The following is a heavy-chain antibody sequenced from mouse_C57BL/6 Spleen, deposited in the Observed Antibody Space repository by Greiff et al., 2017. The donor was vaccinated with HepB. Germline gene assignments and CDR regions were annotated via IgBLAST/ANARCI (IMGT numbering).Heavy chain of an antibody. CDR1: GFTFSSYA. V-gene: IGHV5-9-1*02. D-gene: IGHD2-3*01. CDR3: TREGYDGYSYAMDY. Sequence: EVHLVESGEGLVKPGGSLKLSCAASGFTFSSYAMSWVRQTPEKRLEWVAYISSGGDYIYYADTVKGRFTISRDNARNTLYLQMSSLKSEDTAMYYCTREGYDGYSYAMDYWGQGTSVTVSS. J-gene: IGHJ4*01. CDR2: ISSGGDYI.